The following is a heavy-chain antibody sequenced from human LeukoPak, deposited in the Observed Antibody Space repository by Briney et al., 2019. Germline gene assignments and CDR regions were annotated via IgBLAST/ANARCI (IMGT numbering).Heavy chain of an antibody. Sequence: ASVKVSCKASGYTFKSYGITWVRQAPGQGLEWMGWISIYNGKTNYVEKLRGRVTMTADTSTSTAFTELSGLRSDDTAVYYCAKVISVASGKYYFDYWGQGTLVTVSS. D-gene: IGHD3-10*01. CDR2: ISIYNGKT. CDR3: AKVISVASGKYYFDY. V-gene: IGHV1-18*01. J-gene: IGHJ4*02. CDR1: GYTFKSYG.